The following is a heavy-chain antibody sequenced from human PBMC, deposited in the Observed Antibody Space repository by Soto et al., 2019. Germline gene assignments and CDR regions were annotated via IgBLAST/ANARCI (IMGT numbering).Heavy chain of an antibody. J-gene: IGHJ6*02. CDR3: ARVWDPSTIATAFDV. D-gene: IGHD6-13*01. Sequence: GGSLRLSCAASGFTFSSHDMSWVRQAPGKGLEWVSSISSSSSYIYYADSVKGRFTISRDNAKNLLYLQMSSLRAEDTAVYYCARVWDPSTIATAFDVWGQGTAVTVSS. CDR2: ISSSSSYI. V-gene: IGHV3-21*01. CDR1: GFTFSSHD.